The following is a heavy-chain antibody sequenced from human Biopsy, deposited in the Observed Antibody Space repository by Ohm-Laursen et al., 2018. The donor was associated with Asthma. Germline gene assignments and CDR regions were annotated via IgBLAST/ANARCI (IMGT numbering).Heavy chain of an antibody. CDR1: GGSMSSSNYY. J-gene: IGHJ4*02. CDR3: ARHWDWGSFFDY. V-gene: IGHV4-39*01. Sequence: SDTLSLTCTVSGGSMSSSNYYWGWIRQPPGKGLEWMGSISYTGSAYHNPSLKIRVTISVDTSKDHFYLKLSSVTAADTAVYYCARHWDWGSFFDYWGQGTPVTVSS. CDR2: ISYTGSA. D-gene: IGHD7-27*01.